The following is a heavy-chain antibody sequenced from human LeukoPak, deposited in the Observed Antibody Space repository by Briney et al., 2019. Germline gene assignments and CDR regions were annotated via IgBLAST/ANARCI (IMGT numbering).Heavy chain of an antibody. V-gene: IGHV3-7*03. CDR1: GFTFSSYW. CDR3: AKDGDDYYDRKLDY. J-gene: IGHJ4*02. CDR2: IKQDGSEK. D-gene: IGHD3-22*01. Sequence: GGSLRLSCAASGFTFSSYWMSWVRQAPGKGLEWVANIKQDGSEKYYVDSVKGRFTISRDNAKNSLYLQMNSLRAEDTAVYYCAKDGDDYYDRKLDYWGQGTLVTVSS.